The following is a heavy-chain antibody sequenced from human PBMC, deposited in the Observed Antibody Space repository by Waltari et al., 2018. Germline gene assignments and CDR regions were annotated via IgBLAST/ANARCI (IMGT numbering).Heavy chain of an antibody. CDR1: GGSFSGYY. CDR3: ARGDRAARRGWFDP. CDR2: INHSGST. J-gene: IGHJ5*02. V-gene: IGHV4-34*01. D-gene: IGHD6-6*01. Sequence: QVQLQQWGAGLLKPSETLSLTCAVYGGSFSGYYWSWIRQPPGKGLEWIGDINHSGSTNYNPSLKSRVTISVDTSKNQFSLKLSSVTAADTAVYYCARGDRAARRGWFDPWGQGTLVTVSS.